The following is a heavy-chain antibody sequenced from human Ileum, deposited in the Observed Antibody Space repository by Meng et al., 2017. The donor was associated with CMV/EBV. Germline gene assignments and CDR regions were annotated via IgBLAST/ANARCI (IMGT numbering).Heavy chain of an antibody. CDR1: GGYISRGGYY. Sequence: TCAVSGGYISRGGYYWSWIRQPPGKGLEWIGLIYNSGTTYYTASLRSRLNISIDTSKNQLSLRLSSVTAADTAVYFCAGSWGYYSDYWGLGTLVTVSS. CDR2: IYNSGTT. V-gene: IGHV4-30-4*01. CDR3: AGSWGYYSDY. D-gene: IGHD3-22*01. J-gene: IGHJ4*02.